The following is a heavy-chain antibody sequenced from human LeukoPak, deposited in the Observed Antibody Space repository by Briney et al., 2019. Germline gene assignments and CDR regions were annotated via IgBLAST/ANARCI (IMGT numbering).Heavy chain of an antibody. D-gene: IGHD1-1*01. CDR1: GVSISRFY. Sequence: SETLSLTCTTSGVSISRFYWSWVRQPPGKGLEWIGNIYSGVPTYFNPSLKSRVIISADTSKNQFSLNLTSVTAADTAMYYCVQTTGWPGFDYCGQGILVTVSS. V-gene: IGHV4-4*09. CDR3: VQTTGWPGFDY. CDR2: IYSGVPT. J-gene: IGHJ4*02.